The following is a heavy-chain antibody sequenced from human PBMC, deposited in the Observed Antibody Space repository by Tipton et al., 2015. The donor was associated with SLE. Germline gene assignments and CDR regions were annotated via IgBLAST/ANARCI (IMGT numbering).Heavy chain of an antibody. V-gene: IGHV4-61*09. D-gene: IGHD4-17*01. J-gene: IGHJ4*02. CDR2: IYTIGST. CDR1: GGSISSGSYY. Sequence: TLSLTCTVSGGSISSGSYYWSWIRQPAGKGLEWIGYIYTIGSTNYNPSLKSRVTISVDKSKNQFSLKLSSVTAADTAVYYCAREGDYGVIFDYWGQGTLVTVSS. CDR3: AREGDYGVIFDY.